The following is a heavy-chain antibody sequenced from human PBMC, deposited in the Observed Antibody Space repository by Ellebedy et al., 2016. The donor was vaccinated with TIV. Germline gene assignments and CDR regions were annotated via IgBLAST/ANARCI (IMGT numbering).Heavy chain of an antibody. V-gene: IGHV3-74*01. CDR3: ARGARKGGNWFDP. CDR2: ITSDGSRT. J-gene: IGHJ5*02. CDR1: GFTFSSYL. Sequence: GESLKISCAASGFTFSSYLMHWVRQAPGKGLVWVSRITSDGSRTCYADSVKGRFPISRDNAKNTMDLQMNSLRAEDTAEYDCARGARKGGNWFDPWGQGTLVTVSS. D-gene: IGHD1-14*01.